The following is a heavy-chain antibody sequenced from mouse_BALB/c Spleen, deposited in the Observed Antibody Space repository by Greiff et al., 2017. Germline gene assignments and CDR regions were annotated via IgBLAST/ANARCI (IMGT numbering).Heavy chain of an antibody. CDR3: ARWPIYYYGSSYATDY. J-gene: IGHJ4*01. D-gene: IGHD1-1*01. Sequence: EVQLQQSGPGLVKPSQSLSLTCTVTGYSITSDYAWNWIRQFPGNKLEWMGYISYSGSTSYNPSLKSRISITRDTSKNQFFLQLNSVTTEDTATYYCARWPIYYYGSSYATDYWGQGTSVTVSS. V-gene: IGHV3-2*02. CDR1: GYSITSDYA. CDR2: ISYSGST.